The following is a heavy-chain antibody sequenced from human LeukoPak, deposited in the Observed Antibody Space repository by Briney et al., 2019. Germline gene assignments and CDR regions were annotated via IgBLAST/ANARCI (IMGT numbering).Heavy chain of an antibody. CDR2: IHHSEST. CDR3: ARDKGMIRGVIDY. V-gene: IGHV4-4*02. D-gene: IGHD3-10*01. Sequence: SGTLPLTCVVSGGSISSSNWWSWVRQPPGKGLEWIGEIHHSESTNYNPSLKSRVTISVDKSKNQFSLKLSSVTAADTAVYYCARDKGMIRGVIDYWGQGTLVTVSS. CDR1: GGSISSSNW. J-gene: IGHJ4*02.